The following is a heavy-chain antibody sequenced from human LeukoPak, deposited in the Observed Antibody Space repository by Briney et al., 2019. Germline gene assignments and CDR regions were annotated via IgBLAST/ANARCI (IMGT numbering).Heavy chain of an antibody. CDR3: ARGAGWYNY. CDR1: GGSFSGYY. D-gene: IGHD6-19*01. CDR2: INHSGST. V-gene: IGHV4-34*01. J-gene: IGHJ4*02. Sequence: SETLSLTCAVYGGSFSGYYWSWIRQPPGKGLEWIGEINHSGSTNYNPSLKSRVTISVDTSKNQFSLKLSSVTAADTAVYYCARGAGWYNYWGQGTLVTVSS.